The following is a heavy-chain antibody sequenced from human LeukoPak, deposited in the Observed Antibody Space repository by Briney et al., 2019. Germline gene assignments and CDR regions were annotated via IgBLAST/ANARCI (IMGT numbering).Heavy chain of an antibody. CDR3: ARHRRCGGGSCWNGFDI. J-gene: IGHJ3*02. V-gene: IGHV4-39*01. Sequence: SETLSLTCTVSGGSISSSSYYWGWIPQPPGKGLERIGNIYYSGSTYYNPSLKSRVTLSVDTSKNQFSLKLSSVTAADTAVYYCARHRRCGGGSCWNGFDIWGQGTMVTVSS. CDR1: GGSISSSSYY. D-gene: IGHD2-15*01. CDR2: IYYSGST.